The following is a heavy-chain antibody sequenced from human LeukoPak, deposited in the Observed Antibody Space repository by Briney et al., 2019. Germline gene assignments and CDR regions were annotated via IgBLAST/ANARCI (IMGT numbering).Heavy chain of an antibody. J-gene: IGHJ3*02. CDR3: AKGTWGSSSSGPAFDI. D-gene: IGHD6-13*01. CDR1: GFTFSSYA. V-gene: IGHV3-30*02. Sequence: PGGSLRLSCAASGFTFSSYAMHWVRQAPGKGLEWVAFIRYDGSNKYYADSVKGRFTISRDNSKNTLYLQMNSLRAEDTAVYYCAKGTWGSSSSGPAFDIWGQGTMVTVSS. CDR2: IRYDGSNK.